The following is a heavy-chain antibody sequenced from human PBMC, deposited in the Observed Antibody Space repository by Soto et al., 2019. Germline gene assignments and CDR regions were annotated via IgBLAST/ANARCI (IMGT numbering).Heavy chain of an antibody. CDR2: LYYTGST. J-gene: IGHJ6*02. CDR3: ARRRTSYGMDV. CDR1: GGSISSSSYY. V-gene: IGHV4-39*02. Sequence: LSLTCSVSGGSISSSSYYWGWIRQPPGKGLEWIGSLYYTGSTYYNPSLKSRVTISVDTSKNHFSLNLSSVTAADTAVYYCARRRTSYGMDVWGQGTTVTVSS.